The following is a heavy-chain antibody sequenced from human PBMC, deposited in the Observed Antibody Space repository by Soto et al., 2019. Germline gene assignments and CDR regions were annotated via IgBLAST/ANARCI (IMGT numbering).Heavy chain of an antibody. D-gene: IGHD2-2*01. Sequence: GGSLRLSCAASGFTLSSYWMSWVRQAPGKGLEWVANIKQDGSEKYYVDSVKGRFTISRDNAKNSLYLQMNSLRAEDTAVYYCAREVRYCSSTSCPGPLYYYYMDVWGKGTTVTVSS. CDR2: IKQDGSEK. J-gene: IGHJ6*03. CDR3: AREVRYCSSTSCPGPLYYYYMDV. CDR1: GFTLSSYW. V-gene: IGHV3-7*01.